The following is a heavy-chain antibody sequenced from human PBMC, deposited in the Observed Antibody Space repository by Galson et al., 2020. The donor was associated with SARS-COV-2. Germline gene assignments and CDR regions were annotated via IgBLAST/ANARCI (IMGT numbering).Heavy chain of an antibody. D-gene: IGHD3-22*01. Sequence: GESLKISCAASGFTFSHYAMHWVRQAPGKELEWVTVIEHDGKQKYYADSVKGRFTVSRDNLQNTLSLQMNSLRPEDTAVYYCARDLGHYGAFDMWGQGTMVTASS. CDR2: IEHDGKQK. J-gene: IGHJ3*02. CDR1: GFTFSHYA. CDR3: ARDLGHYGAFDM. V-gene: IGHV3-30*04.